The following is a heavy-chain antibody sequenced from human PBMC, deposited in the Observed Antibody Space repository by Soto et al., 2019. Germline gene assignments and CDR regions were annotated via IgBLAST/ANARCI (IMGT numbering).Heavy chain of an antibody. CDR1: GYVFSSYW. J-gene: IGHJ2*01. CDR2: ITNDGTDT. CDR3: ARVVQGSRYFDL. Sequence: EVQLVDSGGGFVQPGGSLRLSCAASGYVFSSYWMHWVRQVPGKGPVWVSRITNDGTDTSYADFVNGRFAISRDNAKSTLYLQMNSLSVEATAVYYCARVVQGSRYFDLWGRGTLVTVSS. V-gene: IGHV3-74*01. D-gene: IGHD2-15*01.